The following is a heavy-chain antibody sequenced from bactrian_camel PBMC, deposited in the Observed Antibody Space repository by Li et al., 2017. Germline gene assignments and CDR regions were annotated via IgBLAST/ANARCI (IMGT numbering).Heavy chain of an antibody. CDR1: ESRFTFYC. J-gene: IGHJ4*01. V-gene: IGHV3S63*01. CDR2: IWSPDHST. D-gene: IGHD5*01. Sequence: VQLVESGGGSVQAGGSLRLSCKASESRFTFYCAGWFRQAPGKEREGVALIWSPDHSTYYLDSVKGRFTISLDAAANTLYLQMDSLTPEDTAMYYCAASLGKAYCHAAFFLSRQRPNFGYMGQGTQVTVS.